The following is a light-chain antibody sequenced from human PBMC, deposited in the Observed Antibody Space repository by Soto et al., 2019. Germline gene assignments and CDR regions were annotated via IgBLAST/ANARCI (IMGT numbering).Light chain of an antibody. CDR2: ATS. CDR3: QKYNWPPFT. CDR1: KGITNN. V-gene: IGKV1-27*01. Sequence: IKMTQSHSSLAESLGDGVTTSSRASKGITNNLAWNQQKPGKAPKLLIYATSTLQSGVSSRFTGSGSGTDFTLTISSLQPEDVATYYCQKYNWPPFTFGPGTKVDI. J-gene: IGKJ3*01.